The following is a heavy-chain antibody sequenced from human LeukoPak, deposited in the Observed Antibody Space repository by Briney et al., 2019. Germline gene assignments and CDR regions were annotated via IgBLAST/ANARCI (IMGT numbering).Heavy chain of an antibody. CDR3: VREMAT. CDR1: GFTLSSYQ. V-gene: IGHV3-48*03. J-gene: IGHJ5*02. Sequence: PGGSLRLSCAASGFTLSSYQMNWVRQAPGKGLEWVSYISSASNNIYYADSVEGRFTISRDNTRNSLFLQMNSLRADDTAVYYCVREMATWGQGTLVTVSS. D-gene: IGHD2-8*01. CDR2: ISSASNNI.